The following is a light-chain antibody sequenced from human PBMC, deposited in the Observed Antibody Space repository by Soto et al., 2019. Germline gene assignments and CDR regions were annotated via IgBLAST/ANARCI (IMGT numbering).Light chain of an antibody. J-gene: IGKJ4*01. CDR3: QQYGSSPIT. V-gene: IGKV3-20*01. CDR1: QSVSSSY. Sequence: EIVLTQSPGTLSLSPWESATLSCRASQSVSSSYLAWYQQKPGQAPRLLIYGASSRATGIPDSFSGSGSGTDFTLTISRLEPEDFAVYYCQQYGSSPITFGGGTKVEIK. CDR2: GAS.